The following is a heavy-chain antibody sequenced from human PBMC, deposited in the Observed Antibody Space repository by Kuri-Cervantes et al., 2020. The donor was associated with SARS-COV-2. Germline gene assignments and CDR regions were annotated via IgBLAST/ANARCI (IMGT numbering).Heavy chain of an antibody. D-gene: IGHD3-10*01. J-gene: IGHJ3*02. CDR2: INAGNGNT. CDR3: ARVKHRITMVRGVITDDAFDI. V-gene: IGHV1-3*01. Sequence: ASVKVSCKASGYTFTSYAMHWVRQAPGQRLEWMGWINAGNGNTKYSQKFQGRVTITRDTSASTAYMELSSLRSEETAVYYCARVKHRITMVRGVITDDAFDIWGQGTMVTVSS. CDR1: GYTFTSYA.